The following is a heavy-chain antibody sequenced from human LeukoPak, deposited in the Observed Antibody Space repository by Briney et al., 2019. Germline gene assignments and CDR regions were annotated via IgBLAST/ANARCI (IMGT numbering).Heavy chain of an antibody. Sequence: SGGSLRLSCAASGFTFSSYWMSWVRQAPGKGLEWVANIKQDGSEKYYVDSVRGRFTISRDNAKNSLYLQMNSLRAEDTAVYYCARDLFGGQSDYWGQGTLVTVSS. CDR1: GFTFSSYW. V-gene: IGHV3-7*04. J-gene: IGHJ4*02. CDR3: ARDLFGGQSDY. D-gene: IGHD3-16*01. CDR2: IKQDGSEK.